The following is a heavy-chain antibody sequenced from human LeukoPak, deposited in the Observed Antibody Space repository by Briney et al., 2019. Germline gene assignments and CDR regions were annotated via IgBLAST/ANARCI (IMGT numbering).Heavy chain of an antibody. D-gene: IGHD3-9*01. CDR3: ARDISPLDY. CDR1: GYTFASYD. V-gene: IGHV1-18*04. CDR2: ISTYSGNT. J-gene: IGHJ4*02. Sequence: GASVKVSCKASGYTFASYDISWVRQASGQGLEWMGWISTYSGNTNYAQNLQGRVTMTTDTSTSTAYMELRSLRSDDTAVYYCARDISPLDYWGQGTLVTVSS.